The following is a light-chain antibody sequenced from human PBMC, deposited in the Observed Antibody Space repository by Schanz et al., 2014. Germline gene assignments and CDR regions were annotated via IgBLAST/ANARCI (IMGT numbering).Light chain of an antibody. Sequence: IVMTQSPATLSVSPGERVTLSCRASQSVASNLAWYQQKPGQAPRLLIYGVFNRATGIPDRFSGSGSGTDFTLTISRLEPEDFAVYYCQQYGNSPLTFGQGTRLDIK. CDR3: QQYGNSPLT. V-gene: IGKV3-20*01. CDR1: QSVASN. CDR2: GVF. J-gene: IGKJ5*01.